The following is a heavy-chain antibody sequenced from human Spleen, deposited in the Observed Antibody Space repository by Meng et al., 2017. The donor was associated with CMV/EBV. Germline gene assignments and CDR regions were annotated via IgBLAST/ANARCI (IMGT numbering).Heavy chain of an antibody. CDR1: GFTFSTYS. D-gene: IGHD2-21*01. CDR3: ARDCGGDTCCSGMDV. CDR2: ISDSSSYI. J-gene: IGHJ6*02. V-gene: IGHV3-21*01. Sequence: LSLTCAASGFTFSTYSMNWVRQAPGKGLEWVSSISDSSSYIYYIDSVKGRFTISRDNAKNSLYLQMNSLRVEDTAVYYCARDCGGDTCCSGMDVWGQGTTVTVSS.